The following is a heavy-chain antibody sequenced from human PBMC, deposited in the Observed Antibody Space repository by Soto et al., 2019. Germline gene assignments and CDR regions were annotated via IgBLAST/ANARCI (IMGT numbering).Heavy chain of an antibody. CDR2: MNPNSGNT. Sequence: ASVKVSCKASGYTFTSYDINWVRQATGQGLEWMGWMNPNSGNTGYAQKFQGRVTMTRNTSISTAYMELSSLRSEDTAVYYCASGPYYDFWTGYYTSYYYYSGMDVSGQGRTVTVYS. CDR3: ASGPYYDFWTGYYTSYYYYSGMDV. J-gene: IGHJ6*02. V-gene: IGHV1-8*01. D-gene: IGHD3-3*01. CDR1: GYTFTSYD.